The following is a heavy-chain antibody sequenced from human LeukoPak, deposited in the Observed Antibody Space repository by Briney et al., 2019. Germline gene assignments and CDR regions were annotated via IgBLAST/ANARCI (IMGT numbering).Heavy chain of an antibody. J-gene: IGHJ5*02. CDR2: VFYSGST. Sequence: SETLSLTCTVSGGSISSSSYSWGWIRQPPGKGLEWIGSVFYSGSTYYNPSLKSRVTISVDSSKNQFSLKLSSVTAADTAVYYCARTAINWFDPWGQGTLFTVSS. CDR1: GGSISSSSYS. CDR3: ARTAINWFDP. V-gene: IGHV4-39*07.